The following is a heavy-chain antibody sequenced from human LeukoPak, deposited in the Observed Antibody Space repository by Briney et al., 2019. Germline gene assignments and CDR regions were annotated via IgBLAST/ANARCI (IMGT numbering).Heavy chain of an antibody. CDR1: GGTFSSYA. Sequence: GSSVKVSCKASGGTFSSYAIRWVRQAPGQGLEWMGGIIPIFGTANYAQKFQGRVTITTDESTSTAYMELSSLRSEDTAVYYCATGDILTGLTLYYYYYMDVWGKGTTVTVSS. D-gene: IGHD3-9*01. V-gene: IGHV1-69*05. CDR2: IIPIFGTA. CDR3: ATGDILTGLTLYYYYYMDV. J-gene: IGHJ6*03.